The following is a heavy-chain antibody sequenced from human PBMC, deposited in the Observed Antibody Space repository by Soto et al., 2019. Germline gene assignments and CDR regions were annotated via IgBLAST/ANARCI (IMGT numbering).Heavy chain of an antibody. Sequence: GESLKISCKGSGYGFTSYWIGWVRQMPGKGLEWMGIIYPGDSDTRYSPSFQGQVTISADKSISTAYLQWSSLKASDTAMYYCERQYYDSSGYYFYGFYYGMDVWGQGTTVTVSS. D-gene: IGHD3-22*01. CDR1: GYGFTSYW. J-gene: IGHJ6*02. V-gene: IGHV5-51*01. CDR2: IYPGDSDT. CDR3: ERQYYDSSGYYFYGFYYGMDV.